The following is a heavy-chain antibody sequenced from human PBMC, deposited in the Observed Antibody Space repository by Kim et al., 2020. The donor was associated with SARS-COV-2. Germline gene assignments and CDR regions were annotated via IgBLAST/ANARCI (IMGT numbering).Heavy chain of an antibody. V-gene: IGHV4-34*01. J-gene: IGHJ4*02. D-gene: IGHD6-19*01. CDR1: GGSFSGYY. CDR3: ARSRRTRYSSGGYY. Sequence: SETLSLTCAVYGGSFSGYYWSWIRQPPGKGLEWIGEINHSGSTNYNPSLKSRVTISVDTSKNQFSLKLSPVTAADTAVYYCARSRRTRYSSGGYYWGQGT. CDR2: INHSGST.